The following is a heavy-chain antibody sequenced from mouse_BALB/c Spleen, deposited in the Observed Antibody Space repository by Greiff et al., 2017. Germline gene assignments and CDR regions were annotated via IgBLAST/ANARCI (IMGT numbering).Heavy chain of an antibody. J-gene: IGHJ3*01. V-gene: IGHV1-77*01. D-gene: IGHD1-1*01. CDR2: IYPGSGNT. Sequence: QVQLQQSGAELARPGASVKLSCKASGYTFTDYYINWVKQRTGQGLEWIGEIYPGSGNTYYNEKFKGKATLTADKSSSTAYMQLSSLTSEDSAVYFCAGGNYGTYWGQGTLVTVSA. CDR1: GYTFTDYY. CDR3: AGGNYGTY.